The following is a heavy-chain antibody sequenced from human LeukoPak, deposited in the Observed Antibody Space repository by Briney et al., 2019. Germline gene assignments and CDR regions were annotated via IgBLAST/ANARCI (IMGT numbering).Heavy chain of an antibody. D-gene: IGHD4-23*01. CDR3: ARATVVPYYYYGMDV. CDR2: ISDSGGGT. V-gene: IGHV3-23*01. CDR1: GFTFSTYA. J-gene: IGHJ6*02. Sequence: GGSLRLSCAVSGFTFSTYAMSWVRQAPGKGLEWVSGISDSGGGTYYADSVKGRFTISRDNSKNTLYLQMNSLRAEDTAVYYCARATVVPYYYYGMDVWGQGTTVTVSS.